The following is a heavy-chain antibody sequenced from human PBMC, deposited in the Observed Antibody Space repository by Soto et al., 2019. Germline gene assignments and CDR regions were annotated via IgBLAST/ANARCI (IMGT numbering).Heavy chain of an antibody. CDR3: ARERPKSGYDFVSPLDEFDY. CDR2: INPSGGST. CDR1: GYTFTSYY. Sequence: QVQLVQSGAEVKKPGASVKVSCKASGYTFTSYYMHWVRQAPGQGLEWMGIINPSGGSTSYAQKFQGRVTMTRDTSTITVYMELSSLRSEDTALYYCARERPKSGYDFVSPLDEFDYWGQGTLVTVSS. V-gene: IGHV1-46*03. D-gene: IGHD5-12*01. J-gene: IGHJ4*02.